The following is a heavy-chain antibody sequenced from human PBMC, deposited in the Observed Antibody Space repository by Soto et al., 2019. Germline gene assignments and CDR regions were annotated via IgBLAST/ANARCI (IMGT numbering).Heavy chain of an antibody. CDR1: GHTFHSYA. J-gene: IGHJ4*01. V-gene: IGHV3-23*01. Sequence: EVQLLESGGGLVQPGGSLRLSCVASGHTFHSYALSCVRQAPGKGLECVSGISGSGGSTYDEDSVRGRFTISRDDSKNTLYLQMNSLRAEDTAVYYCAKVSRGIGGVPAALNWGHGNLFNGSS. D-gene: IGHD2-2*01. CDR3: AKVSRGIGGVPAALN. CDR2: ISGSGGST.